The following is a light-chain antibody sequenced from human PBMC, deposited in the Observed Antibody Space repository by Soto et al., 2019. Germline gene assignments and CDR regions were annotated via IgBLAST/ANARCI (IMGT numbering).Light chain of an antibody. J-gene: IGKJ5*01. CDR2: DAS. CDR1: ESVSYSY. CDR3: QQYGSSPIT. V-gene: IGKV3D-20*01. Sequence: EIVLTQSPATMSLSPGERATLSCGASESVSYSYVAWYQQKAGLAPRLLIHDASTSASGIPDRFSGSKSGTDFTLTIRGLVPEDAALYYCQQYGSSPITFGQGTRLEIK.